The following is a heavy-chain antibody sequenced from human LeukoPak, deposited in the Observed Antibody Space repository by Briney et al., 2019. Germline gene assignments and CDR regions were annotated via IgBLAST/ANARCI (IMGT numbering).Heavy chain of an antibody. J-gene: IGHJ6*03. CDR2: INPNSGGT. Sequence: ASVKVSFKSSGYTFTVYYMHWVRQAPGQGREGMGWINPNSGGTNYAQKFQGRVTMTRDTSISTAYMELSRLRSDDTAVYYCARGNKKYQLLEYYYYYYMDVWGKGTTVTVSS. CDR3: ARGNKKYQLLEYYYYYYMDV. V-gene: IGHV1-2*02. CDR1: GYTFTVYY. D-gene: IGHD2-2*01.